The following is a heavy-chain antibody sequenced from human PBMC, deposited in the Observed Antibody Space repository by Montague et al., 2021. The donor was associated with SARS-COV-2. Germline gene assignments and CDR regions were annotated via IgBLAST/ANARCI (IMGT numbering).Heavy chain of an antibody. CDR3: ARLLRSCSNGVCRTYYYYAMDV. J-gene: IGHJ6*02. CDR2: IYYSGST. D-gene: IGHD2-8*01. CDR1: GGSISGYY. Sequence: SETLSLTCTVSGGSISGYYWSCIRQSPGKGLEWIGYIYYSGSTKYNPXXXSRVTVSVDRSKNQVSLKLSSVTPADTAVYYCARLLRSCSNGVCRTYYYYAMDVWGQGPTVTVSS. V-gene: IGHV4-59*01.